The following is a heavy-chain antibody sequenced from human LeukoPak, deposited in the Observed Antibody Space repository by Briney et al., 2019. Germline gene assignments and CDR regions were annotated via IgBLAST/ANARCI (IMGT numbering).Heavy chain of an antibody. Sequence: PGGSLRLSCAASGFTFSSYSMNWVRQAPGKGLEWVSSISSSSSYIYYADSVKGRFTISRDNAKNSLYLQMNSLRAEDTAVYYCAGNYDSSGYPLTTFDYWGQGTLVTVSS. J-gene: IGHJ4*02. V-gene: IGHV3-21*01. CDR1: GFTFSSYS. D-gene: IGHD3-22*01. CDR2: ISSSSSYI. CDR3: AGNYDSSGYPLTTFDY.